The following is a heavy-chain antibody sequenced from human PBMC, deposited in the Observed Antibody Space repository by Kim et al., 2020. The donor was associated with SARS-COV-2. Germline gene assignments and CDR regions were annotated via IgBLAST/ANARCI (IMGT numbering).Heavy chain of an antibody. V-gene: IGHV3-73*01. CDR3: SRHSGKHGDRGFDN. CDR2: IRSKPNNYAT. D-gene: IGHD4-17*01. Sequence: GGSLRLSCAASGFTFSASAMHWVRQASGKGLEWVGRIRSKPNNYATSYAASLSGRSTLSRDDSTNTVYLQMDRLKTDDTAVYFCSRHSGKHGDRGFDNWG. J-gene: IGHJ4*01. CDR1: GFTFSASA.